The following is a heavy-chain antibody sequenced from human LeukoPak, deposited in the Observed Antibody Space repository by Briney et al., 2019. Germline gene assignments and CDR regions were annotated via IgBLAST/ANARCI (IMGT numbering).Heavy chain of an antibody. CDR2: VNWDDDK. D-gene: IGHD4-17*01. J-gene: IGHJ4*02. Sequence: SGPTLVNPTQTLTLTCSFSGFSLSTSGMCVSWIRQTPGKALEWLALVNWDDDKYYSTSLKTRLTISKDTSKNQVVLTMTNMDPVDTATYYCARYLYGDSAFYFDYWGQGTLVTVSS. V-gene: IGHV2-70*01. CDR1: GFSLSTSGMC. CDR3: ARYLYGDSAFYFDY.